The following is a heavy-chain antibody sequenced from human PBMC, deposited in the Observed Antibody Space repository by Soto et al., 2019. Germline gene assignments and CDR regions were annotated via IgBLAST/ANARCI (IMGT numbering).Heavy chain of an antibody. V-gene: IGHV1-46*03. J-gene: IGHJ4*02. Sequence: ASVKVSCKASGYTFTSSYIHWVRQAPGQGLEWMGIINPSGGGTAYAQKFQGRVTMTRDTSTSTVYMELSSLRSEDTALYYCARAHVTTAFDSLGQGTPVTVS. CDR3: ARAHVTTAFDS. CDR2: INPSGGGT. D-gene: IGHD1-1*01. CDR1: GYTFTSSY.